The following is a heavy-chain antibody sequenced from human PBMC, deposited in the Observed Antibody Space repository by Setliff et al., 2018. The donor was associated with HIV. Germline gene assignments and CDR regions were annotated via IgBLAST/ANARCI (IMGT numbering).Heavy chain of an antibody. CDR2: VHKSGNS. J-gene: IGHJ6*03. CDR3: ARLDYSNYYSYYIDV. CDR1: GGSISVNNYY. D-gene: IGHD4-4*01. V-gene: IGHV4-39*02. Sequence: SETLSLTCSVSGGSISVNNYYWAWVRQPPGKGLEWIGSVHKSGNSYYKPSLKSRATISVDTSENHFSLRLSPVTAADTAVYYCARLDYSNYYSYYIDVWGEGTMVTVSS.